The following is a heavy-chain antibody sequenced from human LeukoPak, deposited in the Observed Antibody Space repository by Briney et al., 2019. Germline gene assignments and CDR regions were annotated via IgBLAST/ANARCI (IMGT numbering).Heavy chain of an antibody. D-gene: IGHD4-17*01. CDR2: IYYSGST. CDR1: GGSISSYY. V-gene: IGHV4-59*01. J-gene: IGHJ4*02. Sequence: SETLSLTCTVSGGSISSYYWSWIRQPPGKGLEWIGYIYYSGSTNYNPSLKSRVTISVDTSKNQFSLKLSSVTAADTAVYYCARGYGDFDYWGQGTLVTVSS. CDR3: ARGYGDFDY.